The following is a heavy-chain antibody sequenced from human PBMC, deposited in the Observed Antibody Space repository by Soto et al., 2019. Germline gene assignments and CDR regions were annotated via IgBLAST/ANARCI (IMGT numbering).Heavy chain of an antibody. CDR1: GASISSGGYY. CDR3: AASCVGCGGFNYYGMDV. Sequence: SETLSLTCSVSGASISSGGYYWNWIRQHPGKGLEWNGYIYYSGTTYYNPSLKSRVTISVDTSKNQFSLKLSSVTAADTAVYYCAASCVGCGGFNYYGMDVWGQGTTVTVSS. D-gene: IGHD2-21*01. CDR2: IYYSGTT. V-gene: IGHV4-31*03. J-gene: IGHJ6*02.